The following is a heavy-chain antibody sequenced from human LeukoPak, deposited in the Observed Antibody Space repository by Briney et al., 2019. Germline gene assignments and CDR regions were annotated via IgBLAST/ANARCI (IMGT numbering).Heavy chain of an antibody. J-gene: IGHJ4*02. CDR3: AKDTHSSSWYGFDY. CDR1: GFTFSSYG. CDR2: IRYDGSNK. V-gene: IGHV3-30*02. Sequence: GGSLRLSCAASGFTFSSYGMHWVRQAPGKGLEWVAFIRYDGSNKYYADSVKGRFTISRDNSKNTLYLQMNSLRAEDTAVYYCAKDTHSSSWYGFDYWGQGTLVTVSS. D-gene: IGHD6-13*01.